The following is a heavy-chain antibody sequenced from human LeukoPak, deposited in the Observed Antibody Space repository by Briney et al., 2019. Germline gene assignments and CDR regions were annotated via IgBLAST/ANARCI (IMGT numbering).Heavy chain of an antibody. D-gene: IGHD2-21*02. CDR3: ARVVTADFDF. J-gene: IGHJ4*02. CDR1: GGSISSGSCY. Sequence: SETLSLTCTVSGGSISSGSCYWSWIRQPAGRGLEWLVLVYTSGSTNYNPSLKSRITISVDTSKNQFSLLRSSVTAADTAVYYCARVVTADFDFWGRGSRVTVSS. CDR2: VYTSGST. V-gene: IGHV4-61*02.